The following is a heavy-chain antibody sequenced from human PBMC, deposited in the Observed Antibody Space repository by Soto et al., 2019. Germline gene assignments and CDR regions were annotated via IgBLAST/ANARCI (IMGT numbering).Heavy chain of an antibody. Sequence: AVKVSCKASGGTFSSYAISWVRQAPGQGLEWMGGIIPIFGTANYAQKFQGRVTITADESTSTAYMELSSLRSEDTAVYYCAREADIICYYCVRLGVLAIRGQGTSVPGSS. V-gene: IGHV1-69*13. D-gene: IGHD3-22*01. J-gene: IGHJ6*02. CDR3: AREADIICYYCVRLGVLAI. CDR2: IIPIFGTA. CDR1: GGTFSSYA.